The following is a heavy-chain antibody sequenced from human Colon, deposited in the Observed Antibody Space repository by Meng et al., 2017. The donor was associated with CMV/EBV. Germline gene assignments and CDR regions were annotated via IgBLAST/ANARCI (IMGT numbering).Heavy chain of an antibody. J-gene: IGHJ6*02. CDR3: ARDQGGNSVNYYHGMDV. CDR1: GFTFSSYE. D-gene: IGHD4-23*01. Sequence: GGSLRLSWVTSGFTFSSYEMNWVRPVPGRGLECISFISGTATTLYYADSVKGRFTISRDNARNSLYLQMNTLRAEDTGIYYCARDQGGNSVNYYHGMDVWGQGTTVTVSS. V-gene: IGHV3-48*03. CDR2: ISGTATTL.